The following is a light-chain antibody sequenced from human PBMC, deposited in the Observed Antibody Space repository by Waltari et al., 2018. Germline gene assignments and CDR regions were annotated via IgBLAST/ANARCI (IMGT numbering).Light chain of an antibody. CDR2: DVS. CDR3: SSYTTSNTLV. Sequence: QSALTQPASVSGSPRQSITISCTGPSSAVGGYTYVSWYQQHPGKAPKLMIYDVSNRPSGVSNRFSGSKSGNTASLTISGLQAEDEADYYCSSYTTSNTLVFGTGTNVIVL. CDR1: SSAVGGYTY. J-gene: IGLJ1*01. V-gene: IGLV2-14*03.